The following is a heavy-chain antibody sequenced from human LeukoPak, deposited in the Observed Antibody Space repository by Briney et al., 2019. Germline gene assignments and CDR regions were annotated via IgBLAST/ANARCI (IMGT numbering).Heavy chain of an antibody. CDR3: ARVGYRYVITDWSRTALGAYPTKYYYHMDV. J-gene: IGHJ6*03. V-gene: IGHV4-34*12. Sequence: PSETLSLTCAVYGGSFSDYYWSWIRQPPGKGLEWIGEIIPRGSTNYSPSLKTRVPISVDTSKKQFSLKLSSVAAADTAVYFCARVGYRYVITDWSRTALGAYPTKYYYHMDVWDKGTTVTVSS. D-gene: IGHD5-18*01. CDR2: IIPRGST. CDR1: GGSFSDYY.